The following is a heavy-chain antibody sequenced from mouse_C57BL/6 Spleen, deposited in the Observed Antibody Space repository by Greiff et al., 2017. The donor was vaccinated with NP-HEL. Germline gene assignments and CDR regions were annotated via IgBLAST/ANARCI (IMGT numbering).Heavy chain of an antibody. D-gene: IGHD2-5*01. CDR3: ARNSDYSNFRYFDV. Sequence: VQLQQSGPGLVQPSQSLSITCTVSGFSLTSYGVHWVRQSPGKGLEWLGVIWSGGSTDYNAAFISRLSISKDNSKSQVFFKMNSLQADDTAIYYCARNSDYSNFRYFDVWGTGTTVTVSS. V-gene: IGHV2-2*01. CDR1: GFSLTSYG. J-gene: IGHJ1*03. CDR2: IWSGGST.